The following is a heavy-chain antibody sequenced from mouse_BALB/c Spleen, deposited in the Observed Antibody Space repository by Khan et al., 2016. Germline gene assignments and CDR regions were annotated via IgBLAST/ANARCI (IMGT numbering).Heavy chain of an antibody. CDR3: APLTGTFDY. CDR1: GFNIKDTY. V-gene: IGHV14-3*02. D-gene: IGHD4-1*01. CDR2: IDPASGNT. J-gene: IGHJ2*01. Sequence: VQLQQSGAELVKPGASVRLSCTAAGFNIKDTYMHWVKQRPEQGLEWIGRIDPASGNTQYDPKFQDKATITADTSSNTAYLQLSSLTSEDTDVYYCAPLTGTFDYWGQGTTLTVSS.